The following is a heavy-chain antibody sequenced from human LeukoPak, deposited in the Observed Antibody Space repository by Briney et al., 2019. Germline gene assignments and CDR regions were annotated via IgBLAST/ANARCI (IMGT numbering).Heavy chain of an antibody. J-gene: IGHJ3*02. D-gene: IGHD3-9*01. CDR2: IYWNDDK. CDR3: AHGGGFYDILTGYYIGAFDI. CDR1: GFSLSTSGVG. V-gene: IGHV2-5*01. Sequence: SGPTQVNPTQTLTLTCTFSGFSLSTSGVGVDWIRQPPGKALEWLALIYWNDDKRYSPSLKSRLTITKDTSKNQVVLTMTNMDPVDTATYYCAHGGGFYDILTGYYIGAFDIWGQGTMVTVSS.